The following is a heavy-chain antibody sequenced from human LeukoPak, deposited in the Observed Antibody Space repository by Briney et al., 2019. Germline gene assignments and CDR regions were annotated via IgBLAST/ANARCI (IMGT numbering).Heavy chain of an antibody. V-gene: IGHV4-39*01. CDR1: GGSISSSSYY. CDR2: IYYSGST. J-gene: IGHJ6*03. D-gene: IGHD3-10*01. CDR3: ARHSVFGSGTIIHYYYYYMDV. Sequence: SETLSLTCTVSGGSISSSSYYWGWIRQPPGKGLEWIGSIYYSGSTYYNPSLKSRVTISVDTSKNQFSLKLSSVTAADTAVYYCARHSVFGSGTIIHYYYYYMDVWGKGTTVTISS.